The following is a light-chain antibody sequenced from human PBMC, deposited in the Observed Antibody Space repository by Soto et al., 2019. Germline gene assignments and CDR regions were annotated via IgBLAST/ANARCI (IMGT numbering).Light chain of an antibody. Sequence: QSVLPHPASVSGSPGQLITISCTGTSSDVGSYDYVSWYQQHPGKAPKLMIFEVSNRPSGVSDRFSGSKSGNTASLTISGLQAEDEADYYCSSYSRSSNHVVFGGGTKVTVL. V-gene: IGLV2-14*01. CDR1: SSDVGSYDY. CDR2: EVS. J-gene: IGLJ2*01. CDR3: SSYSRSSNHVV.